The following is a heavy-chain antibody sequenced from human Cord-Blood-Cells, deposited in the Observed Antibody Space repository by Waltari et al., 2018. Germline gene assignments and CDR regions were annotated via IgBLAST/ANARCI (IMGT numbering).Heavy chain of an antibody. Sequence: QLQLQESGPGLVKPSETLSLTCTVSGGSISSSSYYWGWIRQPPGKGLGWIGSIYDSGGTYYNPPLKSRVTISVDTSKDQCSLKLSSVTAADTAVYYCARRGIAAAGDAFDIWGQGTMVTVSS. CDR2: IYDSGGT. V-gene: IGHV4-39*01. D-gene: IGHD6-13*01. CDR3: ARRGIAAAGDAFDI. J-gene: IGHJ3*02. CDR1: GGSISSSSYY.